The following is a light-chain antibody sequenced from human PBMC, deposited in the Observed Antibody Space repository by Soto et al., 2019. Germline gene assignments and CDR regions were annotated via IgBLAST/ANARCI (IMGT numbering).Light chain of an antibody. J-gene: IGLJ2*01. Sequence: QAVVTQEPSLTVSPGGTVTLTCDSSTGPVTGGHYPFWFQQRPGQAPRTLISETSNRHSWTRARFSGSLLGGKAALTLSGARPEDEADYSCLLSYGGVVVFGGGTKLTVL. CDR1: TGPVTGGHY. CDR2: ETS. CDR3: LLSYGGVVV. V-gene: IGLV7-46*01.